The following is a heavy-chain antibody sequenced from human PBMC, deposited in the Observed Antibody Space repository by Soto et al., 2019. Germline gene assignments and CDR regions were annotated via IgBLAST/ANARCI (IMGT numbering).Heavy chain of an antibody. J-gene: IGHJ4*02. Sequence: PGGSLRLSCAASGFTFSASAMHWVRQASGKGLEWVGRIRSKANSYATAYAASVKGRFTISRDDSKNTAYLQMNSLKTEDTAVYYCTTHGYCSSTSCYRVDYWGQGTLVTVSS. V-gene: IGHV3-73*01. CDR1: GFTFSASA. CDR2: IRSKANSYAT. CDR3: TTHGYCSSTSCYRVDY. D-gene: IGHD2-2*03.